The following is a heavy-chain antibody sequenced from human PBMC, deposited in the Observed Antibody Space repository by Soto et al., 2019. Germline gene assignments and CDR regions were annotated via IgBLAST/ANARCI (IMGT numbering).Heavy chain of an antibody. CDR1: KFTFSSAG. CDR3: AKAGVTDVSNNNYDY. J-gene: IGHJ4*02. CDR2: ISYDGSIR. V-gene: IGHV3-30*18. D-gene: IGHD2-21*02. Sequence: QVQLVESGGGVVQPGRSLRLSCAASKFTFSSAGMHWVRQAPGKGLEWLALISYDGSIRSYADSVKGRFTISRDNSENPFFRQMNSLRVEDTAVYYGAKAGVTDVSNNNYDYGGRGARSPVSS.